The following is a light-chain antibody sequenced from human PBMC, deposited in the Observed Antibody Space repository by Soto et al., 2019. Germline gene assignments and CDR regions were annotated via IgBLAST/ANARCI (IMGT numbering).Light chain of an antibody. V-gene: IGKV3-20*01. Sequence: EIVLTQSPGILSLSPGERAILSCRASQSVSNDFLAWYQQKPGQAPRLLIYGASTRATDVPDRFSGSGSGADFTLSISRLEPEDLAVYYGQQYGSSPPRTFGQGTKVDIK. CDR3: QQYGSSPPRT. J-gene: IGKJ1*01. CDR1: QSVSNDF. CDR2: GAS.